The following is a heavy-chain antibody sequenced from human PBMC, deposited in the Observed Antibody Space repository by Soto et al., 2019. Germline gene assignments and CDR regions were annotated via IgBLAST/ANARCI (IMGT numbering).Heavy chain of an antibody. D-gene: IGHD6-19*01. J-gene: IGHJ1*01. CDR1: GYTFTSYG. Sequence: QVQLVQSGAEVKKPGASVKVSCKASGYTFTSYGISWVRQAPGQGLEWMGWISDYNGNTNYAQKLKGRVTMTTETSTSTDYMEQRSLRYNDRAGYYGAWGIALAGQLREYFHHWGQGTLVTVSS. CDR2: ISDYNGNT. CDR3: AWGIALAGQLREYFHH. V-gene: IGHV1-18*01.